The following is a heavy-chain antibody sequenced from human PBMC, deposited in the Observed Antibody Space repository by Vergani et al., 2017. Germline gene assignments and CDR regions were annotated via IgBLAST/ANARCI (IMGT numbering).Heavy chain of an antibody. CDR3: ARLYVRDICGCKYFDY. Sequence: EVQLVQSGAEVKKPGESLKISCQISGYSFTNYWIGWVRQMPGKGLEWMGIIHPADSDTRYSPSFQGQVTISVDKSISTAYLQRSSLRASDSAMYYCARLYVRDICGCKYFDYWGQGTMVTVSS. CDR2: IHPADSDT. D-gene: IGHD3-9*01. CDR1: GYSFTNYW. V-gene: IGHV5-51*01. J-gene: IGHJ4*02.